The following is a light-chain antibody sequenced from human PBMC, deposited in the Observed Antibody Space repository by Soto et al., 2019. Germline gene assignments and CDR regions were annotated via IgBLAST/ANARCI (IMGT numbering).Light chain of an antibody. Sequence: DIQLTQSPSFLSASVGDRVTITCRASQGIDNYLAWYQQKPGKAPNVLIYGASTLQSGVPSRFSGSGSGTEFTLRISSLQPEDFATYYCQQLHSYPLTFGGGTKVGIK. CDR3: QQLHSYPLT. V-gene: IGKV1-9*01. CDR1: QGIDNY. J-gene: IGKJ4*01. CDR2: GAS.